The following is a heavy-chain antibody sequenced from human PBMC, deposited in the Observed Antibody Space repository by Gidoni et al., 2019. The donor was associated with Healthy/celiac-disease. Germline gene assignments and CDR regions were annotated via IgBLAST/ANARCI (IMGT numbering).Heavy chain of an antibody. CDR2: ITPIFGTA. CDR1: GVASSSYA. D-gene: IGHD2-21*01. CDR3: ARAYPAGSGCGPHHDY. Sequence: QGQLVQSGAEVQKPGSSVKVSCKVSGVASSSYAISWVRQAPRQGLEWMGGITPIFGTANYAQQVQGRVTITTDESTSTAYMELSSLRSEDTAVYDCARAYPAGSGCGPHHDYWGQGTLVTVSS. V-gene: IGHV1-69*05. J-gene: IGHJ4*02.